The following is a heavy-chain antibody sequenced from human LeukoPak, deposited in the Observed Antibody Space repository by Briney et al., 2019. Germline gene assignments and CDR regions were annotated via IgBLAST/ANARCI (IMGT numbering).Heavy chain of an antibody. Sequence: SQTLSLTCTVSGVSISSGTFYWSWIRQPAGKGLESIGRIYSSGSTNYNPSLKSRVTISIDASKNPFSLKLSSVTAADSAVYYCARDHSTSYYGMDVWGQGTSVIVSS. CDR3: ARDHSTSYYGMDV. CDR1: GVSISSGTFY. D-gene: IGHD6-13*01. J-gene: IGHJ6*02. CDR2: IYSSGST. V-gene: IGHV4-61*02.